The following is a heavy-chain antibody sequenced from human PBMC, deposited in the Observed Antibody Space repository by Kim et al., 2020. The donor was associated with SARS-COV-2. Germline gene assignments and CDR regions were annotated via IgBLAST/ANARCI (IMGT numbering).Heavy chain of an antibody. J-gene: IGHJ4*02. CDR2: IKSKTDGGTT. D-gene: IGHD3-22*01. Sequence: GGSLRLSCAASGFTFSNAWMSWVRQAPGKGLEWVGRIKSKTDGGTTDYAAPVKGRFTISRDDSKNTLYLQMNSLKTEDTAVYYCTTGTNYYYDSSGYYEVKKTDDYWGQGTLVTVSS. V-gene: IGHV3-15*01. CDR3: TTGTNYYYDSSGYYEVKKTDDY. CDR1: GFTFSNAW.